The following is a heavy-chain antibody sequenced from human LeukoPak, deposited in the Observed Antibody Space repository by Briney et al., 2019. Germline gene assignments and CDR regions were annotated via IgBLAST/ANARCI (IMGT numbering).Heavy chain of an antibody. CDR1: GFTFSSYA. Sequence: GGSLRLSCSASGFTFSSYAMNWVRQAPGKGLEYVSAISSNGGSTYYADSVKGRFTISRDNSKNTLYLQMSSLRAEDTAVYYCVKTAIIAAAGTFFDYWGQGTLVTVSS. D-gene: IGHD6-13*01. CDR2: ISSNGGST. CDR3: VKTAIIAAAGTFFDY. V-gene: IGHV3-64D*06. J-gene: IGHJ4*02.